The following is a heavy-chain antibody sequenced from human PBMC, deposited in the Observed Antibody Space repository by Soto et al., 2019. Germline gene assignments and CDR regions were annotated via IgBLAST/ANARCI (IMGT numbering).Heavy chain of an antibody. CDR1: GGTFSSYA. CDR2: IIPIFGTA. J-gene: IGHJ4*02. D-gene: IGHD6-19*01. V-gene: IGHV1-69*13. Sequence: GASVKVSCKASGGTFSSYAISWVRQAPGQGLEWMGGIIPIFGTANYAQKFQGRVTITAGESTSTAYMELSSLRSEDTAVYYCASRIAVAGSLSDYWGQGTLVTVSS. CDR3: ASRIAVAGSLSDY.